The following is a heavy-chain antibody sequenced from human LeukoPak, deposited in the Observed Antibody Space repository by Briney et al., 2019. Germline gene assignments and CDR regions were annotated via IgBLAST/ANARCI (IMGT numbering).Heavy chain of an antibody. J-gene: IGHJ4*02. CDR3: AKVRYGCNPRYYFDC. D-gene: IGHD4-23*01. CDR1: GFTFSSYA. V-gene: IGHV3-23*01. CDR2: ISGSGGNT. Sequence: GGSLRLSCAASGFTFSSYAMSWVRQAPGKGLEWVSAISGSGGNTCYADSVKGRFTISRDNPKITLYLQMNSLTADDTAVYYCAKVRYGCNPRYYFDCWGQGTLVTVSS.